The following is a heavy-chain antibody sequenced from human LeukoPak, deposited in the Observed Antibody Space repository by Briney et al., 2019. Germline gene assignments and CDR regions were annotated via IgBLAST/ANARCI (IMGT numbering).Heavy chain of an antibody. V-gene: IGHV3-74*01. CDR3: ARDGELYYYDSSGYYDY. D-gene: IGHD3-22*01. J-gene: IGHJ4*02. CDR2: ISSDGSST. Sequence: GGSLRLSCAASGFTFSSYWMHWVRQAPGKGLVWVSRISSDGSSTSYADSVKGRFTISRDNAKNTLYLQMNSLRAEDTAVYYCARDGELYYYDSSGYYDYWSQATLVTVP. CDR1: GFTFSSYW.